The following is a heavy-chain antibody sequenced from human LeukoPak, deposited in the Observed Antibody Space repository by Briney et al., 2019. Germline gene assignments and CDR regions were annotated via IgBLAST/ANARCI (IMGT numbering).Heavy chain of an antibody. V-gene: IGHV1-2*02. CDR3: ALPPGIVPTDFALDA. CDR2: INPNSGGT. CDR1: GYTFTAYF. D-gene: IGHD2-8*01. J-gene: IGHJ3*01. Sequence: GASVMVSCKASGYTFTAYFIHGVRQAPGQGLEGMGWINPNSGGTKYAQNFQGRATMTRDTSISTAYLDLSRLTSDDTAVYYCALPPGIVPTDFALDAWGQGTMVTVSS.